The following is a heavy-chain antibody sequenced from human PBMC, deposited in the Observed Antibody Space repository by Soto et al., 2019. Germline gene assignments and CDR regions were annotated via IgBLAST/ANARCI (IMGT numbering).Heavy chain of an antibody. CDR1: GGTFSSYT. CDR3: ARDPSLWADAFDI. D-gene: IGHD5-18*01. CDR2: IIPILGIA. V-gene: IGHV1-69*08. J-gene: IGHJ3*02. Sequence: QVQLVQSGAEVKKPGSSVKVSCKASGGTFSSYTISWVRQAPGQGLEWMGRIIPILGIANYAQKFQCRVTITADKSTSTAYMELSSLRSEDTAVYYCARDPSLWADAFDIWGQGTMVTVSS.